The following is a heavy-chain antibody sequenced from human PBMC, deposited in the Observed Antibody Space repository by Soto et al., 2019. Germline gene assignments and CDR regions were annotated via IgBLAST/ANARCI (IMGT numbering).Heavy chain of an antibody. CDR2: IIPIFGTA. D-gene: IGHD6-6*01. CDR3: AIVSVAAQSSRWFDP. CDR1: GGTFSSYA. Sequence: QVQLVQSGAEVKKPGSSVQVSCKASGGTFSSYAISWVRQAPGQGLEWMGGIIPIFGTANYAQKLQGRVTITVDESRSTAYMELSSLRSEVTAVYYWAIVSVAAQSSRWFDPWGQGTLVTVSS. V-gene: IGHV1-69*19. J-gene: IGHJ5*02.